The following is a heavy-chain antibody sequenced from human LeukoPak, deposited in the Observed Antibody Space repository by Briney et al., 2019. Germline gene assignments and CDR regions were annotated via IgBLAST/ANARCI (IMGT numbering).Heavy chain of an antibody. D-gene: IGHD6-19*01. CDR3: ARDNGFYFVAGTFDY. CDR1: GFTFSSYA. V-gene: IGHV3-30*04. Sequence: GGSLRLSCAASGFTFSSYAMHWVRQAPGKGLEWVAVISYDGSNKYYADSVKGGFTISRDNSKNTLYLQMNSLRAEDTAVYYCARDNGFYFVAGTFDYWGQGTLVTVSS. CDR2: ISYDGSNK. J-gene: IGHJ4*02.